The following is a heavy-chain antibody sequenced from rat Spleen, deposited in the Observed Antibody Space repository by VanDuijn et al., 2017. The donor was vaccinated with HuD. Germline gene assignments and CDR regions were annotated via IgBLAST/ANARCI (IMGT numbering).Heavy chain of an antibody. CDR3: ARHLGMGALDA. V-gene: IGHV5-7*01. CDR1: GFTFSDHN. CDR2: ISYDGRNT. D-gene: IGHD1-7*01. Sequence: EVQLVQSGGGLMQPGRSLKLSCAASGFTFSDHNMAWVRQAPKKGLEWVATISYDGRNTYYRDSVKGRFTISRDNAKSTLYLQMDSLRSEDTATYYWARHLGMGALDAWGQGASVTVSS. J-gene: IGHJ4*01.